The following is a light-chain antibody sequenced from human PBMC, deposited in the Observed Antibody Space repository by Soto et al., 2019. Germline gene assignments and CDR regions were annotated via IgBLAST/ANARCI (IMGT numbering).Light chain of an antibody. CDR1: QGIRND. CDR2: AAS. J-gene: IGKJ1*01. Sequence: AIQMTQSPSSLSASIGDRVTITCRASQGIRNDLGWYQQKPGKAPKLLIYAASSLQSGVPSRFSGSGSGTDFTLAISSLQPEDSATYYCLQDINYPWTFGQRAKVDIK. CDR3: LQDINYPWT. V-gene: IGKV1-6*01.